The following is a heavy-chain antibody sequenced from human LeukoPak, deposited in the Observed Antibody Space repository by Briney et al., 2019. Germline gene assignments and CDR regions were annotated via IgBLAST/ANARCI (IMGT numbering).Heavy chain of an antibody. J-gene: IGHJ4*02. D-gene: IGHD6-6*01. V-gene: IGHV5-51*01. CDR1: GSIFTSYW. CDR3: ARQGGQLAYDY. Sequence: GASLQISCKGSGSIFTSYWIGWVRQLPGKGLEWMGIIYPGDSDTKYGPSFQGQVTISADKSISTAYLQWSSLKASDTAMYYCARQGGQLAYDYWGQGNLVTVSS. CDR2: IYPGDSDT.